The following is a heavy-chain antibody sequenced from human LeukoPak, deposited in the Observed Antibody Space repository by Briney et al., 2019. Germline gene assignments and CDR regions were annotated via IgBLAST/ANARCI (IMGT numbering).Heavy chain of an antibody. CDR2: INSDGSST. J-gene: IGHJ4*02. CDR3: ARSYGSGSYYAVSPSDH. CDR1: GFTFSSYW. D-gene: IGHD3-10*01. V-gene: IGHV3-74*01. Sequence: GGSLRLSCAASGFTFSSYWMHWVRHAPGKGLVWVSRINSDGSSTNYADSVKGRFTISRDKAKNTLYLQMNSLRAEDTAVYYCARSYGSGSYYAVSPSDHWGQGTVVTVSS.